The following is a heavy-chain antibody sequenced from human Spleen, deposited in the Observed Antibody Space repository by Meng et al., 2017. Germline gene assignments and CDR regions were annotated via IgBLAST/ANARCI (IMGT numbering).Heavy chain of an antibody. J-gene: IGHJ4*02. CDR1: GYTFTGHY. V-gene: IGHV1-18*04. CDR3: ATRGNPYLNC. Sequence: QVQVVQSGAEVKKPGASVKVSCKASGYTFTGHYIHWVRQAPGQGLEWLGWINVYNGKTDYALKFQDRVTMTTDTFTNTAYMELRSLRSDDTAVYYCATRGNPYLNCWGQGTLVTVSS. CDR2: INVYNGKT.